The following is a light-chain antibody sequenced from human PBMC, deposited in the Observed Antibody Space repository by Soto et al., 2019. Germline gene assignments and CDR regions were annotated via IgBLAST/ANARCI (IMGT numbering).Light chain of an antibody. CDR3: QTWGSGIHVL. CDR2: LNSDGSH. V-gene: IGLV4-69*01. J-gene: IGLJ2*01. CDR1: SGHSSYA. Sequence: QPVLTQSPSASASLGASVKLTCTLSSGHSSYAIAWHQQQPEKGPRYLMKLNSDGSHSKGDGIPDRFSGSSSGAERYLTISRLQSEDEADYYCQTWGSGIHVLFGGGTKLTVL.